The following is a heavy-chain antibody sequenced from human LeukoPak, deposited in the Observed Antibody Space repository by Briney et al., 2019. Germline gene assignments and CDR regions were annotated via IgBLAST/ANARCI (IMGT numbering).Heavy chain of an antibody. D-gene: IGHD4-17*01. J-gene: IGHJ4*02. Sequence: PQTLFLTCAVYGGSFSGYYWSWIRQPPGKWLEWIGEINHSGSTNYNPSLKSRVTISVDTSKNQFSLKLSSVTAEDTAVYYCARNYGDFVDYWGQGTLVTVSS. CDR1: GGSFSGYY. CDR3: ARNYGDFVDY. V-gene: IGHV4-34*01. CDR2: INHSGST.